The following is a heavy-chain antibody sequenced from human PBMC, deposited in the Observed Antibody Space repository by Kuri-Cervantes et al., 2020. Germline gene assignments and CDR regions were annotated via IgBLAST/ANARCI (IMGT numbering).Heavy chain of an antibody. CDR1: GGTFSSYA. CDR3: AREIVEYSSSPGVYYYGMDV. Sequence: SVKVSCKASGGTFSSYAISWVRQAPGQGLEWMGGIIPIFGTANYAQKFQGRVTITADESTSTAYMELSSLRSEDTAVYYCAREIVEYSSSPGVYYYGMDVWGQGTTVTDSS. D-gene: IGHD6-6*01. J-gene: IGHJ6*02. V-gene: IGHV1-69*13. CDR2: IIPIFGTA.